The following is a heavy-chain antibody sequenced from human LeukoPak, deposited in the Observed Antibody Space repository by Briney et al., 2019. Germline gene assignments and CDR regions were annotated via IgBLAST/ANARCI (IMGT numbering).Heavy chain of an antibody. Sequence: PGGSLRLSCAASGFPFRDNAMHWVRQAPGKGLDWVAAIRGDASKIYYADSVKGRFTISRDNSQNTLSLQMNSLIADDTALYYCVRGHYFDMDVWGQGTTVTVSS. J-gene: IGHJ6*02. V-gene: IGHV3-33*01. CDR3: VRGHYFDMDV. CDR2: IRGDASKI. CDR1: GFPFRDNA.